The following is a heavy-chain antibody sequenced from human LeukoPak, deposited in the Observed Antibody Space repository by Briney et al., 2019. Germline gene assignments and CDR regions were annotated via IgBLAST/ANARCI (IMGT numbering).Heavy chain of an antibody. V-gene: IGHV4-59*08. Sequence: PSETLSLTCTVSGGSIFSYYWSWIRQPQGKGLEWMGYIYYSGSTNYNPSLKSRITISVDTSKNQFSLRVSSVTAADTAVYYCARHLNNCGDDCYIFDYWGQGTLVTVSS. D-gene: IGHD2-21*01. CDR1: GGSIFSYY. CDR2: IYYSGST. J-gene: IGHJ4*02. CDR3: ARHLNNCGDDCYIFDY.